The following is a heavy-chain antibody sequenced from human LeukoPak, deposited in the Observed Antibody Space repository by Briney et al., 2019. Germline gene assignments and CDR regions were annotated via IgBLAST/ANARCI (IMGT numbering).Heavy chain of an antibody. D-gene: IGHD6-19*01. V-gene: IGHV4-4*07. CDR1: GASITTYC. J-gene: IGHJ4*02. Sequence: SETLSLTCSVSGASITTYCWSWIRQSAGKGLERIGRIHNSGSPHYNPSLTGRVTMSLDTSKNQFSLKLTSVTAADTAVYYCARDLGNVGWLIDYWGQGTRVTVSS. CDR3: ARDLGNVGWLIDY. CDR2: IHNSGSP.